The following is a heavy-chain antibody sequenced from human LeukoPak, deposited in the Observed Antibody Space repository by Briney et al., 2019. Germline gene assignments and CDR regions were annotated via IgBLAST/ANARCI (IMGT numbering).Heavy chain of an antibody. V-gene: IGHV4-34*01. CDR3: ARGYTIFGVVIRFYYYMDG. CDR2: LNHSGST. Sequence: SENLSLTCAVYGVSCSGYYWSWIRQPPGKGLEWSGELNHSGSTNYNPSLKSRVTISEDTSKNQFSLKLSPVTAADTAVYYCARGYTIFGVVIRFYYYMDGWGKGTTVTVSS. D-gene: IGHD3-3*01. CDR1: GVSCSGYY. J-gene: IGHJ6*03.